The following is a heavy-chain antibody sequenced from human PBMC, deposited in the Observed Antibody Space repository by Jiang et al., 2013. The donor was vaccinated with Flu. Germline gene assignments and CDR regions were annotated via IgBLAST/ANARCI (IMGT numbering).Heavy chain of an antibody. Sequence: KPSETLSLTCTVSGGSINLHRLELESGQPPGKGTGVGLGMSITPGTPIIIPPLESRLTISVDTSKNQFSLTLTSVTAADTAVYYCARHGREAVGFDLWGQGTMVTVSS. J-gene: IGHJ3*01. CDR3: ARHGREAVGFDL. CDR2: SITPGTP. D-gene: IGHD1-26*01. V-gene: IGHV4-59*08. CDR1: GGSINLHR.